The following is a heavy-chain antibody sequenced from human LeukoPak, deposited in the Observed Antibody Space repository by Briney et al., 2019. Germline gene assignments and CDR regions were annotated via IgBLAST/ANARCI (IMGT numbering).Heavy chain of an antibody. Sequence: GASVKVSCKASGYTFTSYYTHWVRQAPGQGLEWMGIINPSGGSTRYAQKFQGRVTMTRDTSTSTVYMELSSLRSDGAAVYYCARNPVTTKYFDYWGQGTLVTVSS. D-gene: IGHD4-17*01. CDR2: INPSGGST. J-gene: IGHJ4*02. CDR1: GYTFTSYY. V-gene: IGHV1-46*01. CDR3: ARNPVTTKYFDY.